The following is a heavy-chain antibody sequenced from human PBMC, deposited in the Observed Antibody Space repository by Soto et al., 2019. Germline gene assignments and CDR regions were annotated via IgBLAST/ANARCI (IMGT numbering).Heavy chain of an antibody. V-gene: IGHV4-59*01. CDR3: AKYRRSDAEAYTFHY. Sequence: PSETLSLTCALSGDSISGYDWSWIRQSPGKGLEWIGFIYYTGDTNYNPSLKSRFTMSVDTTKNQFSLRLSSVTAADTAVYFCAKYRRSDAEAYTFHYWGQGTLVTVSS. CDR2: IYYTGDT. J-gene: IGHJ4*01. CDR1: GDSISGYD. D-gene: IGHD2-21*01.